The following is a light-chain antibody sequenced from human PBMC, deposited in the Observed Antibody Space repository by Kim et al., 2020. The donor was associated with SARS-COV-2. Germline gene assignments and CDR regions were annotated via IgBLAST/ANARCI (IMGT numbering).Light chain of an antibody. J-gene: IGKJ4*01. Sequence: SPRERDALARRARQNKYSSIALSQQKPRQAPTLLIYGASVGDTGIPARFRGSGTGTEFTLIISGLQSEDSALYYYQQYSNWPPLTFGGGTKVDIK. CDR1: QNKYSS. CDR2: GAS. CDR3: QQYSNWPPLT. V-gene: IGKV3-15*01.